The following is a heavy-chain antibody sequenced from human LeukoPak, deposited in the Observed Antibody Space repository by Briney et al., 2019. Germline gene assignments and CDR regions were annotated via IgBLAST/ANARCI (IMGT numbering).Heavy chain of an antibody. D-gene: IGHD6-6*01. CDR1: GFTVSSNY. CDR2: IYSGGSA. J-gene: IGHJ4*02. Sequence: GGSLRLSCAASGFTVSSNYMNWVRQAPGKGLEWVSVIYSGGSAYYADSVKGRFTISRDNSKNTLYLQMNSLRADDTAVYYCASGFSSSPYFDYWGQGTLVTVSS. CDR3: ASGFSSSPYFDY. V-gene: IGHV3-66*01.